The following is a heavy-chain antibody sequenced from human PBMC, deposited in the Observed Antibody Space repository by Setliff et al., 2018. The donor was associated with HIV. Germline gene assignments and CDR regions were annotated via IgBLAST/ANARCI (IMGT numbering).Heavy chain of an antibody. J-gene: IGHJ4*02. CDR1: GGTFSSYA. D-gene: IGHD3-10*01. CDR2: IIPILGIA. Sequence: GASVKVSCKASGGTFSSYAISWVRQAPGQGLEWMGGIIPILGIANYEQKFQGRVTITADKSTSTAYMELSSLRSEDTAVYYCARDLGTRTRTYLYYFDYWGQGTLVTVSS. CDR3: ARDLGTRTRTYLYYFDY. V-gene: IGHV1-69*10.